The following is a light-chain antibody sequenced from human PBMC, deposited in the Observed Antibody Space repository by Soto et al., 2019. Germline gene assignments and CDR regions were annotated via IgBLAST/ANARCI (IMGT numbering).Light chain of an antibody. CDR2: GAS. Sequence: EIVMTQSPATLSMSPGERATLSCRATQNVNSNLAWYQHRPGQAPRLLIYGASIRPTGIPARFSGSGSGTEFTLTIDSLQSEDFAVYYCQQYNDWPHMYTFGQGTKLEIK. V-gene: IGKV3-15*01. CDR3: QQYNDWPHMYT. J-gene: IGKJ2*01. CDR1: QNVNSN.